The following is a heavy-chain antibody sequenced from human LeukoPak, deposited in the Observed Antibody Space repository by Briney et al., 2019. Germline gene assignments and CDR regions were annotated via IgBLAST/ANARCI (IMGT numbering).Heavy chain of an antibody. D-gene: IGHD3-3*01. Sequence: SETLSLTCTVSGGSISSSSYYWGWIRQPPGKGLEWIGSIYYSGSTYYNPSLKSRVTISVDTSKNQFSLKLSSVTAADTAVYYCARRITIFGVVINWYLDLWGRGTLVTVSS. CDR2: IYYSGST. J-gene: IGHJ2*01. CDR3: ARRITIFGVVINWYLDL. V-gene: IGHV4-39*01. CDR1: GGSISSSSYY.